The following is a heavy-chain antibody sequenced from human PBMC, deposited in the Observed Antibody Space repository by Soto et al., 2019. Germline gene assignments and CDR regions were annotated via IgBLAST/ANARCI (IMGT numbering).Heavy chain of an antibody. CDR3: ARASSWVHFDL. Sequence: GASVKVSCKASGYTFTNYGFNWVRQAPGQGLEWMGWISAYNGNTKYAQKLQGRVTMTTDTSTSTAYMELRSLRSDDTAVYYCARASSWVHFDLWGRGTLVTVSS. J-gene: IGHJ2*01. CDR2: ISAYNGNT. V-gene: IGHV1-18*01. CDR1: GYTFTNYG. D-gene: IGHD6-13*01.